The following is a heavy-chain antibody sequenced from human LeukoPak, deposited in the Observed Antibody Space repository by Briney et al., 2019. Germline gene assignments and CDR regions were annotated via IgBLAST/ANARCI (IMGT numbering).Heavy chain of an antibody. V-gene: IGHV4-38-2*01. Sequence: SETLSLTCAVSGYSICSGYYWGWIRQPPGKGLEWIGSIYYSGSTYYNPSLKSRVTISVDTSKNQFSLKLSSVTAADTAVYYCARLAGYDFWSGYYISRAYFDYWGQGTLVTVSS. CDR2: IYYSGST. J-gene: IGHJ4*02. CDR1: GYSICSGYY. CDR3: ARLAGYDFWSGYYISRAYFDY. D-gene: IGHD3-3*01.